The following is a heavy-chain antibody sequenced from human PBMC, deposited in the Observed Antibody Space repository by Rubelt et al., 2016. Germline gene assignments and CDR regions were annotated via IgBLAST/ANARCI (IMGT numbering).Heavy chain of an antibody. D-gene: IGHD3-22*01. CDR1: GGSFSGYY. CDR2: INHSGST. V-gene: IGHV4-34*01. J-gene: IGHJ4*02. Sequence: QVQLRQWGAGLLKPSETLSLTCAVYGGSFSGYYWSWIRKPPGKGLEWIGEINHSGSTNYNPSLKSRVTISVDTCKNQFSLKLSSVTDADTAVYYCARNEGGTSGCCPGYWGQGTLVTVSS. CDR3: ARNEGGTSGCCPGY.